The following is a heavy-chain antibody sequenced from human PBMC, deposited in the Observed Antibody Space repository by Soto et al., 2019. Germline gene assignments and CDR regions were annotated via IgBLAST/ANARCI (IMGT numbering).Heavy chain of an antibody. CDR3: ARTAGEQQLVVRYYYGMDV. D-gene: IGHD6-13*01. Sequence: KPSETLSLTCTVSGGSISSSSYYWVWIRHPPGKGLEWVGSIYYSGSTYYNPSLKSRVTISVDTSKNQFSLKLSSVTAADTAVYYCARTAGEQQLVVRYYYGMDVWGQGTTVTVSS. CDR2: IYYSGST. J-gene: IGHJ6*02. V-gene: IGHV4-39*01. CDR1: GGSISSSSYY.